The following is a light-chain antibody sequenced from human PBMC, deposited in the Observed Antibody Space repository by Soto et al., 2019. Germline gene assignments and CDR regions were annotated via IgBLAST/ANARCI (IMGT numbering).Light chain of an antibody. J-gene: IGKJ5*01. CDR1: QSVSSY. CDR2: DAS. V-gene: IGKV3-11*01. CDR3: QQGIT. Sequence: EIVLTQSPATLSLSPGERATLSCRASQSVSSYLAWYQQKPGQAPRLLIYDASNRATGIPARFSGSGSGTDFTLTISSREPEDFAVYYCQQGITFGQGTRLEIK.